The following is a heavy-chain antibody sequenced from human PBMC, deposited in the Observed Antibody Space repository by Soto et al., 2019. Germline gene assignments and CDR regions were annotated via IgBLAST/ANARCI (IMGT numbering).Heavy chain of an antibody. CDR2: LWAGGNIR. J-gene: IGHJ6*01. V-gene: IGHV3-33*01. CDR3: ARDAQHLANYGMDV. D-gene: IGHD3-3*02. CDR1: GFSFSSHG. Sequence: QVQLVESGGNVVQPGRSLRLSCAASGFSFSSHGMHWVRQAPGKGLEWVAHLWAGGNIRYYAYSVKGRFTISSDHSKNTLCLQMDRLGAEDTAVYYCARDAQHLANYGMDVWGQGTTVTVSS.